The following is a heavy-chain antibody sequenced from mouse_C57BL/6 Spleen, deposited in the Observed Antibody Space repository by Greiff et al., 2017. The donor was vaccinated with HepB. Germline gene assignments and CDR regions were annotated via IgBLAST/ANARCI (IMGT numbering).Heavy chain of an antibody. V-gene: IGHV5-6*01. D-gene: IGHD4-1*01. J-gene: IGHJ3*01. Sequence: VQLKESGGDLVKPGGSLKLSCAASGFTFSSYGMSWVRQTPDKRLEWVATISSGGSYTYYPDSVKGRFTISRDNAKNTLYLQMSSLKSEDTAMYYCARLGGTSTFADWGQGTLVTVSA. CDR3: ARLGGTSTFAD. CDR1: GFTFSSYG. CDR2: ISSGGSYT.